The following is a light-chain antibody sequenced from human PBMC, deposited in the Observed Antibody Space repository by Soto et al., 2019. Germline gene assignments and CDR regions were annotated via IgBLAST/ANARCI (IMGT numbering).Light chain of an antibody. CDR3: QSYDSRLSGWV. J-gene: IGLJ3*02. V-gene: IGLV1-40*01. Sequence: QSVLTQPPSVSGAPGQRVTISCTGSSSNIGAGYDVPWYQQLPGTAPKLLISGNSNRPSGVPDRFSGSKSGTSASLAITGLQAEDEADYYCQSYDSRLSGWVFGGGTKLTVL. CDR1: SSNIGAGYD. CDR2: GNS.